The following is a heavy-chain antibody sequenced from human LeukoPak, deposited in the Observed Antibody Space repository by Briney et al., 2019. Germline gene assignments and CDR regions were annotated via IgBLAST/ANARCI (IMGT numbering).Heavy chain of an antibody. CDR1: GYSFTNYW. Sequence: GVSLKISCKVSGYSFTNYWIVWVRQMPGKGLELMGIIYPGDSDTRYSPSFQGQVTFSADKSITTAYLQWSSLKASDTAMYYCARRNYYDSRGYYCDYWGQGTLVTVSS. J-gene: IGHJ4*02. CDR2: IYPGDSDT. D-gene: IGHD3-22*01. CDR3: ARRNYYDSRGYYCDY. V-gene: IGHV5-51*01.